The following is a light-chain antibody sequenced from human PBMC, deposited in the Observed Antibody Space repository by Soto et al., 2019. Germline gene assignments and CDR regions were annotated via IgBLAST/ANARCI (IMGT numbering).Light chain of an antibody. Sequence: HSALTQPASVSGSPGQSITISCTGTSSDVGGYNFVSWYQQHPGKAPKLMIYEVSKRPSGVSNRFSGSKSGNTASLTISGLQAEDEADYYCCSYAGSPHWVVGGGTKLTVL. CDR2: EVS. CDR3: CSYAGSPHWV. CDR1: SSDVGGYNF. V-gene: IGLV2-23*02. J-gene: IGLJ3*02.